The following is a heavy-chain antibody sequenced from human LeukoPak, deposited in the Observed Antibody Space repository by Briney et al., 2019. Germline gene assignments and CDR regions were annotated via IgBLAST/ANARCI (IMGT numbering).Heavy chain of an antibody. Sequence: ASVKVSCKASGYTFTSYYMHWVRQAPGQGLEWMGIINPSGGSTSYAQKFQGRVTMTRDMSTSTVYMELSSLRSEDTAVYYCASGSIAAAGTPRFDPWGQGTLVTVSS. D-gene: IGHD6-13*01. V-gene: IGHV1-46*01. CDR2: INPSGGST. J-gene: IGHJ5*02. CDR3: ASGSIAAAGTPRFDP. CDR1: GYTFTSYY.